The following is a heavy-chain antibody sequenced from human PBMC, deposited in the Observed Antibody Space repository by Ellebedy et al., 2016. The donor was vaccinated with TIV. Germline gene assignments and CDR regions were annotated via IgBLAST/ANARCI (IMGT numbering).Heavy chain of an antibody. Sequence: AASVKVSCKASGYTFTGYYMHWVRQAPGQGLEWMGIINPSGGSTSYAQKLQGRVTMTRDTSTSTVYMELSSLRSEDTAVYYCARESEVGAIDYWGQGTLVTVSS. V-gene: IGHV1-46*04. CDR1: GYTFTGYY. D-gene: IGHD1-26*01. CDR2: INPSGGST. CDR3: ARESEVGAIDY. J-gene: IGHJ4*02.